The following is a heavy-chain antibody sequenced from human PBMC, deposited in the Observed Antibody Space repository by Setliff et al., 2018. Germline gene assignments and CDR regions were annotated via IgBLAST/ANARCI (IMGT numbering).Heavy chain of an antibody. V-gene: IGHV4-4*02. CDR1: GGSISSSNW. Sequence: PSETLSLTCAVSGGSISSSNWWSWVRQPPGKGLEWIGEIYHSGSTNYNPSLKSRVTISIDTSKNQFSLKLSSVTAADTAVYYCASLGMTTMMDWYFDLWGRGTLVTVSS. CDR3: ASLGMTTMMDWYFDL. J-gene: IGHJ2*01. D-gene: IGHD4-4*01. CDR2: IYHSGST.